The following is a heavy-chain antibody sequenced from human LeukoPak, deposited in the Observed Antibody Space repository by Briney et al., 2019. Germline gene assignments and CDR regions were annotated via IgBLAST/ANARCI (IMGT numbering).Heavy chain of an antibody. CDR3: ARWPQSDFDY. CDR1: GYSISSNHY. V-gene: IGHV4-38-2*02. D-gene: IGHD3-3*01. Sequence: PSETLSLTCTVSGYSISSNHYWGWIRQPPGKGLEWVGIIYHSGSTYYNPSLKSRVTISLDTSKNQFSLKLSSVTAADTAVYYCARWPQSDFDYWGQGTLVTVSS. J-gene: IGHJ4*02. CDR2: IYHSGST.